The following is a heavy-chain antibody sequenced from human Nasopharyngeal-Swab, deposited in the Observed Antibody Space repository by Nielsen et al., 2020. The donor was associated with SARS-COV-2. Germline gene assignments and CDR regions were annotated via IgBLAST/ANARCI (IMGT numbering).Heavy chain of an antibody. V-gene: IGHV1-46*01. CDR1: GYTFTSYY. CDR2: INPSGGST. D-gene: IGHD1-26*01. CDR3: AREIVGADQQNNWFDP. J-gene: IGHJ5*02. Sequence: ASVKVSCKASGYTFTSYYIHWVRQAPGQGLEWMGIINPSGGSTSYAQKFQGRVTMTRDTSTSTVYMELSSLRSEDTAVYYCAREIVGADQQNNWFDPWGQGTLVTVSS.